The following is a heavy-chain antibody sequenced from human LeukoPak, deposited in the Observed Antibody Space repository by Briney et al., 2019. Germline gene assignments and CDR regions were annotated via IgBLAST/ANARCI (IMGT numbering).Heavy chain of an antibody. CDR2: IYHSGST. V-gene: IGHV4-30-2*01. D-gene: IGHD2-2*01. J-gene: IGHJ5*02. CDR1: GGSISSGGYS. CDR3: VRQGYCSSTSCYAVDWFDP. Sequence: SETLTLTCAVSGGSISSGGYSWSWIRQPPGKGLEWIGYIYHSGSTYYNPSLKSRVTISVDRSKNQFSLELSSVTAADTAVYYCVRQGYCSSTSCYAVDWFDPWGQGTLVTVSS.